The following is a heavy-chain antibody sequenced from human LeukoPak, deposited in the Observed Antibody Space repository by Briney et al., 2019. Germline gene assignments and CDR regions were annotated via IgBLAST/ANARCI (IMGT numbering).Heavy chain of an antibody. CDR3: AVEYSNSPLGLDF. CDR1: AFIFSGHW. J-gene: IGHJ4*02. D-gene: IGHD6-13*01. CDR2: IKEDGSVR. V-gene: IGHV3-7*03. Sequence: PGGSLRLSCEGSAFIFSGHWMNWVRQTPGKGLEWVASIKEDGSVRQYVDSVKGRFSISRDNTKGSLFLQMNNLRAEDTAVYYCAVEYSNSPLGLDFWGQGTLVTVSS.